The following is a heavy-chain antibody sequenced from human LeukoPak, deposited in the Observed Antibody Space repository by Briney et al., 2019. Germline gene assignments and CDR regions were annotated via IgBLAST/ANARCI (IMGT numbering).Heavy chain of an antibody. Sequence: GGSLRLSCAASAFTFSNYAMTWVRQAPGRGLQWVSTITGSGFTTYYADSVKGRFTISRDNSENTLYLQMSSLRAEDTAVYYCAREYYYDSGYSYFDYWGQGTLVTVSS. D-gene: IGHD3-22*01. CDR1: AFTFSNYA. J-gene: IGHJ4*02. V-gene: IGHV3-23*01. CDR3: AREYYYDSGYSYFDY. CDR2: ITGSGFTT.